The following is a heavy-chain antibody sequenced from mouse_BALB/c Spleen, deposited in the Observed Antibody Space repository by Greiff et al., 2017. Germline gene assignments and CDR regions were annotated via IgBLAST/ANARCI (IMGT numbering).Heavy chain of an antibody. CDR1: GFSLTGYG. V-gene: IGHV2-6-7*01. Sequence: VQLQESGPGLVAPSQSLSITCTVSGFSLTGYGVNWVRQPPGKGLEWLGMIWGDGSTDYNSALKSRLSISKDNSKSQVFLKMNSLQTDDTARYYCARVGTTVVATPCYFDYWGQGTTLTVSS. J-gene: IGHJ2*01. D-gene: IGHD1-1*01. CDR2: IWGDGST. CDR3: ARVGTTVVATPCYFDY.